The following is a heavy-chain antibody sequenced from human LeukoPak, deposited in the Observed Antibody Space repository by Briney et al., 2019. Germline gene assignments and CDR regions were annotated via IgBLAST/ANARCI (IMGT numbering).Heavy chain of an antibody. V-gene: IGHV4-59*12. J-gene: IGHJ6*02. Sequence: SETLSLSCTVSGGSISSYYWSWVRQPPGKGLEWIGYIYSSGSTNYNPSLKSRVNILVDTSKNQFSQKLSSVTAADTAVYYCARSGSGYLMALYYYYGMDVWGQGTTVTVSS. CDR3: ARSGSGYLMALYYYYGMDV. CDR1: GGSISSYY. D-gene: IGHD3-3*01. CDR2: IYSSGST.